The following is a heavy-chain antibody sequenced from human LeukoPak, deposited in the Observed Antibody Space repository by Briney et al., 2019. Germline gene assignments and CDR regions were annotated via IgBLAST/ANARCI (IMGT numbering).Heavy chain of an antibody. CDR3: ARHYWFDP. V-gene: IGHV3-66*04. CDR2: IYSGGST. CDR1: GFTFSSYA. J-gene: IGHJ5*02. Sequence: GTSLRLSCAASGFTFSSYAIHWVRQAPGKGLEWVSVIYSGGSTYYADSVKGRFTISRDNSKNTLYLQMNSLRAEDTAVYYCARHYWFDPWGQGTLVTVSS.